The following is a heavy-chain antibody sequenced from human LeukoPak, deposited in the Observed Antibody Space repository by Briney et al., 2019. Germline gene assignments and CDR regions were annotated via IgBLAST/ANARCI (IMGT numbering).Heavy chain of an antibody. J-gene: IGHJ3*02. CDR3: ARGTSLFEDPLKDAFDI. D-gene: IGHD2-8*01. CDR1: GFTFSSYA. CDR2: MSGSGGST. Sequence: PGGSLRLSCAASGFTFSSYAMSWVRQAPGKGLEWVSTMSGSGGSTYYADSVKGRFTISRDNSKNTLYLQMNSLRAGDTAVYYCARGTSLFEDPLKDAFDIWGQGTMVTVSS. V-gene: IGHV3-23*01.